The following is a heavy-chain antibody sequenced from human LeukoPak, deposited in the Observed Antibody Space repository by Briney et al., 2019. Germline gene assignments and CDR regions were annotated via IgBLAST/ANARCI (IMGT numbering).Heavy chain of an antibody. D-gene: IGHD2-21*02. CDR3: VKNGDFSLRY. J-gene: IGHJ4*02. V-gene: IGHV4-4*02. CDR2: ISSGGSC. Sequence: SETLSLTCAVSGVSVSSQSWWSWVRQPPGKGLEWIGQISSGGSCTYIPSLKSRVTISLDKSNNQLSLRLTSLTAADTAVYYCVKNGDFSLRYWGPGTLVTVSS. CDR1: GVSVSSQSW.